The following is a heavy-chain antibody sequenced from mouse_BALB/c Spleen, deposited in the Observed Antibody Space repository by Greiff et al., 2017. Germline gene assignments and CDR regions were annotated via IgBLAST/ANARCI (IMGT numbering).Heavy chain of an antibody. D-gene: IGHD1-2*01. J-gene: IGHJ2*01. Sequence: EVKLVESGGGLVKPGGSLKLSCAASGFTFSSYAMSWVRQTPEKRLEWVASISSGGSTYYPDSVKGRFTISRDNARNILYLQMSSLRSEDTAMYYCARGSLLRTPFDYWGQGTTLTVSS. CDR3: ARGSLLRTPFDY. V-gene: IGHV5-6-5*01. CDR2: ISSGGST. CDR1: GFTFSSYA.